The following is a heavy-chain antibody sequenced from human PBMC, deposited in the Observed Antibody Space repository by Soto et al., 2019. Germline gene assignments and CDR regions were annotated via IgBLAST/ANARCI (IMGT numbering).Heavy chain of an antibody. D-gene: IGHD6-19*01. CDR1: GFTFSSYG. J-gene: IGHJ1*01. CDR3: ARDSGAVAGRFQH. V-gene: IGHV3-33*01. CDR2: IWYDGSNK. Sequence: GGSLRLSCAASGFTFSSYGMHWVRQAPGKGLEWVAVIWYDGSNKYYADSVKGRFTISRDNSKNTLYLQMNSLRAEDTAVYYCARDSGAVAGRFQHWGQGTLVTVSS.